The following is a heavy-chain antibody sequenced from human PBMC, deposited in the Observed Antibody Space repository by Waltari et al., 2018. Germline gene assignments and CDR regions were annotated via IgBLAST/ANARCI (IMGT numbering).Heavy chain of an antibody. CDR1: GYSISSGYY. D-gene: IGHD1-26*01. CDR3: ARGTLKWELLRGDAFDI. V-gene: IGHV4-38-2*01. J-gene: IGHJ3*02. Sequence: QVQLQESGPGLVKPSETLSLTCAVSGYSISSGYYWGWIRQPPGKGLEWIGSIYHSGSTYYNPSLKSRVAISVDTSKNQFSLKLSSVTAADTAVYYCARGTLKWELLRGDAFDIWGQGTMVTVSS. CDR2: IYHSGST.